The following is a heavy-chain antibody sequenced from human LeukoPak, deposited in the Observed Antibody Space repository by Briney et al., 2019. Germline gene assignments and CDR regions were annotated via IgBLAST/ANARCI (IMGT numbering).Heavy chain of an antibody. CDR3: TRGHHERSNLRYFDWSQAYYYYGMDV. CDR2: IRSKAYGGTT. Sequence: GRSLRLSCTASGFTFGDYAMSWVRQAPGKGLEWVGFIRSKAYGGTTEYAASVKGRFTISRDDSKSIAYLQMNSLKTEDTAVYYCTRGHHERSNLRYFDWSQAYYYYGMDVWGKGTTVTVSS. CDR1: GFTFGDYA. J-gene: IGHJ6*04. D-gene: IGHD3-9*01. V-gene: IGHV3-49*04.